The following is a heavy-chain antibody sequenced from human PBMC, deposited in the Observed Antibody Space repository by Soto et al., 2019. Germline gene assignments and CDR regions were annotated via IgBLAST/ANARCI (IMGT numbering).Heavy chain of an antibody. D-gene: IGHD3-16*02. CDR1: GFTFSSYG. V-gene: IGHV3-33*01. Sequence: GGSLRLSCAASGFTFSSYGMRWVRQAPGKGLEWVAVIWYDGSNKYYADSVKGRFTISRDNSKNTLYLQMNSLRAEDTAVYYCARDSLRGGGMDVWGQGTTVTVSS. CDR3: ARDSLRGGGMDV. CDR2: IWYDGSNK. J-gene: IGHJ6*02.